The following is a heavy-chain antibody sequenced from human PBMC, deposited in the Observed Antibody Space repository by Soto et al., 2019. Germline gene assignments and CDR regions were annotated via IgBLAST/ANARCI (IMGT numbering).Heavy chain of an antibody. CDR3: AREGVARYYYYGMDV. V-gene: IGHV1-18*01. CDR2: ISSYNGDT. J-gene: IGHJ6*02. CDR1: GYTFTRSG. Sequence: QVQLEQSGAEVKKPGASVKVSCKASGYTFTRSGISWVRQAPGQGPEWMGWISSYNGDTNYAQTFQARVTMTTDTTTSTAYVELRSLRSDDTAGYYCAREGVARYYYYGMDVWGQGTPVTVSS. D-gene: IGHD5-12*01.